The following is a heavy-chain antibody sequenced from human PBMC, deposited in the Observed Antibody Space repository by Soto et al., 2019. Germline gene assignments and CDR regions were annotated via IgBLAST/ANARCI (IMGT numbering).Heavy chain of an antibody. CDR2: INPNNGNT. CDR1: GYTFTSYD. V-gene: IGHV1-8*01. J-gene: IGHJ5*02. Sequence: QVQLVQSGAEVKKPGASVKVSCKASGYTFTSYDINWVRQATGQGLEWMGWINPNNGNTGYAQKFQGRVTLNRSTSISTAYMELSSLRSDDTAVYYCARTSSGTREGFDPWGQGTLVTVSS. CDR3: ARTSSGTREGFDP. D-gene: IGHD1-7*01.